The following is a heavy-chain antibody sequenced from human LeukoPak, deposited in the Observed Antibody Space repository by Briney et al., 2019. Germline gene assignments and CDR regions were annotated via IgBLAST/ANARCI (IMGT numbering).Heavy chain of an antibody. CDR1: GGSISSYY. J-gene: IGHJ4*02. CDR3: AREPIYDILTGYYIDY. CDR2: IYTSGST. D-gene: IGHD3-9*01. Sequence: PSETLSLTCTVSGGSISSYYWSWIRQPAGKGLEWIGRIYTSGSTNYNPSLKSRVTMSVDTSKNQFSLKLSSVTAADTAVYYCAREPIYDILTGYYIDYWGQGTLVTVSS. V-gene: IGHV4-4*07.